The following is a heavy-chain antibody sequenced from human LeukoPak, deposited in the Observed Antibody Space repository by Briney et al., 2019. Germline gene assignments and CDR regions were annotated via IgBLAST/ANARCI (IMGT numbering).Heavy chain of an antibody. CDR2: FYHSGST. CDR1: GXSISNYY. CDR3: ARGSYDSSGYYWAYYFDY. D-gene: IGHD3-22*01. J-gene: IGHJ4*02. V-gene: IGHV4-59*13. Sequence: PSEALSLTCTVSGXSISNYYWSWIRQPPGKGLEWIASFYHSGSTNYNPSYNPSLKSRLTISVDTSKNQFSLKLTSVTAADTAVYYCARGSYDSSGYYWAYYFDYWGQGTLVTVSS.